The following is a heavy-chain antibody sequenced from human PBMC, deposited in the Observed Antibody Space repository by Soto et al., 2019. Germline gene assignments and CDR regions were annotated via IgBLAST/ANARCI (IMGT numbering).Heavy chain of an antibody. CDR1: GGSISSYY. D-gene: IGHD3-22*01. CDR2: IYYSGST. V-gene: IGHV4-59*01. Sequence: SETLSLTCTVSGGSISSYYWSWIRQPPGKGLEWIGYIYYSGSTNYNPSLKSRVTISVDTSKNQFSPKLSSVTAADPAVYYCARGRHDSSGYYLDYWGREPWSASTQ. CDR3: ARGRHDSSGYYLDY. J-gene: IGHJ4*02.